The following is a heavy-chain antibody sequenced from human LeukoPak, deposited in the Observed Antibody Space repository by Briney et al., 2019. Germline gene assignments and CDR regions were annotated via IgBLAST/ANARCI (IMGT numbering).Heavy chain of an antibody. J-gene: IGHJ5*02. V-gene: IGHV4-39*01. CDR2: IYYSGST. Sequence: SETLSLTCTVSGGSISSSSYYWGWIRQPPGKGLEWIGSIYYSGSTYYNPSLKSRVTISVDTSKNQFSLKLSSVTAADTAVYYCARGYCSGGSCYSLGSSWFDPWGQGTLVTVSS. D-gene: IGHD2-15*01. CDR3: ARGYCSGGSCYSLGSSWFDP. CDR1: GGSISSSSYY.